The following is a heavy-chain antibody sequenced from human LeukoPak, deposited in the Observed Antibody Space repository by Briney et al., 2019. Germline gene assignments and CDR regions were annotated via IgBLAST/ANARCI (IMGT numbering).Heavy chain of an antibody. CDR2: ISGSGGST. J-gene: IGHJ3*02. V-gene: IGHV3-23*01. D-gene: IGHD3-22*01. CDR3: AKEVGYYDSSGYSDAFDI. Sequence: GGSPRLSCAASGFTFSSYGMSWVRQAPGKGLEWVSAISGSGGSTYYADSVKGRFTISRDNSKNTLYLQMNSLRAEDTAVYYCAKEVGYYDSSGYSDAFDIWGQGTMVTVSS. CDR1: GFTFSSYG.